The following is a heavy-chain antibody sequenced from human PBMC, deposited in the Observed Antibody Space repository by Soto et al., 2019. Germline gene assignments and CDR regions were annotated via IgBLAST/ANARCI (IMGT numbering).Heavy chain of an antibody. CDR1: GGSFSGYY. CDR2: IHHSGST. D-gene: IGHD2-2*01. Sequence: SETLSLTCAVYGGSFSGYYWSWIRQPPGRGLEWIGEIHHSGSTNYNPSLKSRVTISEDTSKNQFSLMLRSVTDADTAVYYCARYCSSSSCYGVFDYWGQGTLVTVSS. V-gene: IGHV4-34*01. J-gene: IGHJ4*02. CDR3: ARYCSSSSCYGVFDY.